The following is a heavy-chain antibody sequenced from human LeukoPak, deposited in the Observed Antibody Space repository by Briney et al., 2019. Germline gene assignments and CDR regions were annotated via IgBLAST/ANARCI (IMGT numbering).Heavy chain of an antibody. V-gene: IGHV3-20*04. Sequence: GSLRLSCAASGFTFDDYGMSWVRQAPGKGLEWVSGINWNGGSTGYADSVKGRFTISRDNAKNSLYLQMNSLRAEDTALYYCARGAITAPYYYYYMDVWGKGTTVTVSS. CDR3: ARGAITAPYYYYYMDV. J-gene: IGHJ6*03. CDR1: GFTFDDYG. CDR2: INWNGGST. D-gene: IGHD5-18*01.